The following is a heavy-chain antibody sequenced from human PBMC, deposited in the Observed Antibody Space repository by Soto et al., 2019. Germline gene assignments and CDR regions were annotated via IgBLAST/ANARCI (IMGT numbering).Heavy chain of an antibody. CDR3: ASSPNYYDSSGYDFQH. J-gene: IGHJ1*01. D-gene: IGHD3-22*01. CDR1: GGTFSSYA. V-gene: IGHV1-69*12. CDR2: IIPIFGTA. Sequence: QVQLVQSGAEVKKPGSSVKVSCKASGGTFSSYAISWVRQAPGQGLEWMGGIIPIFGTAHYAQKFQGRVTITADESTITAYMELSSLRSEATAVYYCASSPNYYDSSGYDFQHWGPGTVVTVSS.